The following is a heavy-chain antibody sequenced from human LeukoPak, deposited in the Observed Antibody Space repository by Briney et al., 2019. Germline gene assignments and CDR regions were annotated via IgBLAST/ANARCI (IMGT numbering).Heavy chain of an antibody. D-gene: IGHD2-15*01. CDR3: AREIPGRIAADC. CDR1: GFTFSDYS. Sequence: GGSLRLSCAASGFTFSDYSMNWVRQAPGKGLAWISYIGGRGDGISYADSVKGRFTVSRDNAKNSLFLQMNRLRGEDTAIYFCAREIPGRIAADCWGQGTLATVSS. J-gene: IGHJ4*02. V-gene: IGHV3-48*01. CDR2: IGGRGDGI.